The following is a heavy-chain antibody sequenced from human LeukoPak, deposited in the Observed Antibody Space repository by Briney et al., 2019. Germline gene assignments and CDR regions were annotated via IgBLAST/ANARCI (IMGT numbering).Heavy chain of an antibody. Sequence: GGSLRLSRAASGFTFSTYGMHWVRQAPGRGLEWVAAISSDGSQKYYADSVKGRFTISRDNSKNTLYLQMNSLRVEDTAVYYCAKDHFYGSGTYTYFDYWGQGTLVTVSS. CDR3: AKDHFYGSGTYTYFDY. J-gene: IGHJ4*02. V-gene: IGHV3-30*18. CDR2: ISSDGSQK. CDR1: GFTFSTYG. D-gene: IGHD3-10*01.